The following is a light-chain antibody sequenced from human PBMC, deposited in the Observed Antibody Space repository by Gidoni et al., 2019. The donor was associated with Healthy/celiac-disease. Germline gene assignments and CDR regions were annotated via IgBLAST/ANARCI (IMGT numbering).Light chain of an antibody. Sequence: SYELTQPSSVSVSPGQTARITCSGAVLAKKYARWFQQKPGQAPGLGIYKDSERPSGIPERFSGSSSGTTVTLTISGAQVEDEADYYCYSAADNNLVFGTGTKVTVL. CDR2: KDS. CDR3: YSAADNNLV. CDR1: VLAKKY. J-gene: IGLJ1*01. V-gene: IGLV3-27*01.